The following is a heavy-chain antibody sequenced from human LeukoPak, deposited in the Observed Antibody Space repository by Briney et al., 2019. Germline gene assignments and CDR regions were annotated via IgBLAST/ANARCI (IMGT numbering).Heavy chain of an antibody. J-gene: IGHJ6*03. D-gene: IGHD3-22*01. CDR3: ARLKFYDSTGYSPSHYMDV. Sequence: SETLSLTCTVSGGPIYSYYWSWIRQPAGKGLEWIGRFYPGVSTDYNPSLKSRVTMSLDTSKKQFALTLSAVTAADTAVYYCARLKFYDSTGYSPSHYMDVWGKGTTVTVSS. CDR2: FYPGVST. V-gene: IGHV4-4*07. CDR1: GGPIYSYY.